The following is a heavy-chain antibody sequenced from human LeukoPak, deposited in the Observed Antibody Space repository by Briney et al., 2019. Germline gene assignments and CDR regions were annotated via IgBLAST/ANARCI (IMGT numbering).Heavy chain of an antibody. CDR3: ARGAVAGTGPTDY. J-gene: IGHJ4*02. D-gene: IGHD6-19*01. CDR2: INPYNGNT. CDR1: GYSFTDYY. V-gene: IGHV1-18*04. Sequence: GASVKVSCRASGYSFTDYYIHWVRQAPGQGLEWVGWINPYNGNTNYAQKLQGRVTMTTDTSTSTAYMELRSLRSDDTAVYYCARGAVAGTGPTDYWGQGTLVTVSS.